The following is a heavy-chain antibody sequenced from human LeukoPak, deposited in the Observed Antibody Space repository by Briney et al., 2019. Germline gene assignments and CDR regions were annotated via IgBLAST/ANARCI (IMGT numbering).Heavy chain of an antibody. J-gene: IGHJ4*02. Sequence: GGSLRLSCAASGFTFSSYEVNWVRQAPGKGLEWVSYISSSGSTIYYADSVKGRFTISRDNAKNSLYLQMNSLRAEDTAVYYCARGRRFLEWLFHWGQGTLVTVSS. D-gene: IGHD3-3*01. CDR2: ISSSGSTI. CDR3: ARGRRFLEWLFH. CDR1: GFTFSSYE. V-gene: IGHV3-48*03.